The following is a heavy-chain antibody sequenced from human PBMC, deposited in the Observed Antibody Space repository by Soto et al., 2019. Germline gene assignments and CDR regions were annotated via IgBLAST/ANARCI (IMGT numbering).Heavy chain of an antibody. CDR1: GGTFSSYA. D-gene: IGHD3-3*01. V-gene: IGHV1-69*01. CDR3: ARGPLAIFGVVTSDWYFDL. CDR2: IIPIFGTA. Sequence: QVQLVQSGAEVKKPGSSVKVSCKASGGTFSSYAISWVRQASGQGLEWMGGIIPIFGTANYAQKFQGRVTITADESTSTAYMELSSLRSEDTAVYYCARGPLAIFGVVTSDWYFDLWGRGTLVTVSS. J-gene: IGHJ2*01.